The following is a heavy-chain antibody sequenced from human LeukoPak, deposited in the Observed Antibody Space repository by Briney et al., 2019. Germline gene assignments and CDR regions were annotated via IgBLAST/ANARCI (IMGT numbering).Heavy chain of an antibody. D-gene: IGHD1-1*01. V-gene: IGHV3-7*03. CDR1: GFPFSSYW. J-gene: IGHJ4*02. CDR2: IKQDGSDK. Sequence: HPGGSLRLSCAASGFPFSSYWMSWVRQAPGKGLEWVANIKQDGSDKYYVVSVKGRFTISRDNAKNSLYLQLNSLRADDTAVYYCARLTGTTGFDYWGQGTLVTVSS. CDR3: ARLTGTTGFDY.